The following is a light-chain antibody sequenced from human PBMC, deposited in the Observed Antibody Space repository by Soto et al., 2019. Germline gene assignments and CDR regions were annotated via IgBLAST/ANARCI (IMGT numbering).Light chain of an antibody. CDR3: QQYDSYRT. CDR2: EAS. V-gene: IGKV1-5*03. J-gene: IGKJ1*01. CDR1: QRISTW. Sequence: DIRMTQSPSTLSASVGDRVTITCRASQRISTWLAWYQQKPGKAPKLLIYEASSLESGVSSRFSGSGSGTEFTLTITSLQPDDFATYYCQQYDSYRTFGPGTKVEI.